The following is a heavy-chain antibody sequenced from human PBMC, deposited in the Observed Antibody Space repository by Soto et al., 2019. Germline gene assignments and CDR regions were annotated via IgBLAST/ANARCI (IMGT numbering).Heavy chain of an antibody. CDR1: GFTFSSYA. CDR3: AKDIGRDTVVSDYFDY. J-gene: IGHJ4*02. V-gene: IGHV3-23*01. CDR2: ISGSGGST. D-gene: IGHD2-15*01. Sequence: QPGGSLSLSCAASGFTFSSYAMSWVRQAPGKGLEWVSAISGSGGSTYYADSVKGRFTISRDNSKNTLYLQMNSLRAEDTAVYYCAKDIGRDTVVSDYFDYWGQGTLVTVSS.